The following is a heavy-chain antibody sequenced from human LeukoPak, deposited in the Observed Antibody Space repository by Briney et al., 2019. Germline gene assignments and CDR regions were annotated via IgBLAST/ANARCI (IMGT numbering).Heavy chain of an antibody. CDR1: GFTFISYS. Sequence: GGSLRLSCAASGFTFISYSMNWVRQAPGKGLEWVSSISSSSSYIYYADSVKGRFTISRDNAKNSLYLQMNSLRAEDTAVYYCARDLHMVRGVDYWCQGNVVTVSS. J-gene: IGHJ4*02. CDR2: ISSSSSYI. V-gene: IGHV3-21*01. D-gene: IGHD3-10*01. CDR3: ARDLHMVRGVDY.